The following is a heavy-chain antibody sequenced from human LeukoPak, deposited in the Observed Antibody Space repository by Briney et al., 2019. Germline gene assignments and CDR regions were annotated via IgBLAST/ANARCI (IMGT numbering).Heavy chain of an antibody. V-gene: IGHV3-30*18. J-gene: IGHJ4*02. CDR1: GFTFSSYA. CDR2: ISSQGSSK. D-gene: IGHD6-13*01. Sequence: PGGSLRLSCAASGFTFSSYAMQWVRQTSGKGLEWVAVISSQGSSKFYGDSVKGRFTISRDNSKNTVSLQMNSLRAEDTAVYYCAKDGAAAGTFDYWGQGTLVTVSS. CDR3: AKDGAAAGTFDY.